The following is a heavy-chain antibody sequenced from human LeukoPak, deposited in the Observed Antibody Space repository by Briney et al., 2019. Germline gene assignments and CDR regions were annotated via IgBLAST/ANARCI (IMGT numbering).Heavy chain of an antibody. V-gene: IGHV1-69*13. CDR1: GGTFSSYA. CDR2: IIPIFGTA. J-gene: IGHJ5*02. CDR3: AREGVDTSWHYNWFDP. D-gene: IGHD2-2*01. Sequence: SVNVSCKASGGTFSSYAISWVRQAPGQGLEWMGGIIPIFGTANYAQKFQGRVTITADESTSTAYMELSSLRSEDTAVYYCAREGVDTSWHYNWFDPWGQGTLVTVSS.